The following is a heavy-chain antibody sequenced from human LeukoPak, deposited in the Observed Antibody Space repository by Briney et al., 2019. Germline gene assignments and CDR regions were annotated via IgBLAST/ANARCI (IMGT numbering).Heavy chain of an antibody. CDR1: GASVSSGSYY. CDR3: AATLGPNYDILTGFDAFDI. Sequence: SETLSLTCTVSGASVSSGSYYWSWIRQPPGKGLEWIGYIYYSGSTNYNPSLKSRVTISVDTSKNQFSLKLSSVTAADTAVYYCAATLGPNYDILTGFDAFDIWGQGTMVTVSS. D-gene: IGHD3-9*01. V-gene: IGHV4-61*01. J-gene: IGHJ3*02. CDR2: IYYSGST.